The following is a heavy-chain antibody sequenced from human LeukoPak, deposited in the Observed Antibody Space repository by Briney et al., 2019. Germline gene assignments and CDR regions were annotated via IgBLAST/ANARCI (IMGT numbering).Heavy chain of an antibody. CDR2: IWYDGSNK. D-gene: IGHD3-10*01. CDR3: ARGGRRLVYAVREAFNWFDP. J-gene: IGHJ5*02. CDR1: GFTFSSYG. Sequence: GGSLRLSCAASGFTFSSYGMHWVRQAPGKGLEWVAVIWYDGSNKYYADSVKGRFTISRDNSKNTLYLQMNSLRAEDTAVYYCARGGRRLVYAVREAFNWFDPWGQGTLVTVSS. V-gene: IGHV3-33*01.